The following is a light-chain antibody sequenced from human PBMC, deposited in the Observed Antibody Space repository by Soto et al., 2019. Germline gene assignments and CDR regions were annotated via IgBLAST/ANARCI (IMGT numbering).Light chain of an antibody. CDR1: SSNIGSNT. J-gene: IGLJ2*01. CDR3: AAWDDSLNGVV. V-gene: IGLV1-44*01. CDR2: SNN. Sequence: QSVLTQPPSASGTPGQRVTISCSGSSSNIGSNTVNWYQQLPGTPPKLLIYSNNQRPSGVPDRFSGSKSDTSASLAISGLQSEDEADYYCAAWDDSLNGVVFGGGTKLTVL.